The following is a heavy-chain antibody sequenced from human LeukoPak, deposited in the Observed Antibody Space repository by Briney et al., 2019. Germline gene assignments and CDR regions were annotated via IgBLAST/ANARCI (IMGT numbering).Heavy chain of an antibody. V-gene: IGHV3-11*04. J-gene: IGHJ3*02. CDR3: ARAKFDSSGYYYRGFDI. CDR2: ISRSGSTK. D-gene: IGHD3-22*01. CDR1: GFTFSDYN. Sequence: GGSLRLSCAASGFTFSDYNMRWIRQAPGKGLEWVSSISRSGSTKYYTDSVKGRFTMSRDNAKKSLYLQMNSLRAEDTAVYYCARAKFDSSGYYYRGFDIWGQGTMVTVSS.